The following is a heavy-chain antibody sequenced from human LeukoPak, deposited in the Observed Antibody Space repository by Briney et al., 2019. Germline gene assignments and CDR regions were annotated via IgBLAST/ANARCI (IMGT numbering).Heavy chain of an antibody. J-gene: IGHJ3*02. V-gene: IGHV5-51*01. CDR1: GYIFTSYW. Sequence: GETLKISCKGSGYIFTSYWIGWVRQLPGKALEWVEIIYPGDSDTIYSPSFQGQVTISADDCISTASLEWICLHAPDTAIHYCARRMVRGVIITGTFDAFDIWGQGTMVTVSS. D-gene: IGHD3-10*01. CDR2: IYPGDSDT. CDR3: ARRMVRGVIITGTFDAFDI.